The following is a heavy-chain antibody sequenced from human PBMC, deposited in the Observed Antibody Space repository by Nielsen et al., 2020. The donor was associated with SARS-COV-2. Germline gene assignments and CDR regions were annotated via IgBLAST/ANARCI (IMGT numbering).Heavy chain of an antibody. CDR2: INTSGGST. Sequence: ASVKVSCKASGYTFTGYYMHWVRQAPGQGLEWMGIINTSGGSTNYAQKFQGRVTITADESTSTAYMELSSLRSEDTAVYYCARDRSGTYQAYIWFDPWGQGTLVTVSS. V-gene: IGHV1-46*01. D-gene: IGHD2-2*01. J-gene: IGHJ5*02. CDR1: GYTFTGYY. CDR3: ARDRSGTYQAYIWFDP.